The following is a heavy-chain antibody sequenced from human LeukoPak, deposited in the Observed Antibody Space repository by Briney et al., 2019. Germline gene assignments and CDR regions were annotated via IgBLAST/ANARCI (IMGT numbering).Heavy chain of an antibody. Sequence: SETLSLTCTVSGDSISSGDYYWSWIRQPPGKGLEWIGYIYYSGSTTYNPSLKSRVTISIDTSKNQFSLKLSSVTAADTAVYYCARGDLQLWSLTSAFDIWGQGTMVTVSS. J-gene: IGHJ3*02. CDR2: IYYSGST. D-gene: IGHD5-18*01. CDR1: GDSISSGDYY. CDR3: ARGDLQLWSLTSAFDI. V-gene: IGHV4-30-4*01.